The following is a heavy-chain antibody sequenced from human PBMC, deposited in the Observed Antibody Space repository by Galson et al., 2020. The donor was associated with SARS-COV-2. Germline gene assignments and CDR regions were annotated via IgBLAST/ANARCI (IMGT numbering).Heavy chain of an antibody. J-gene: IGHJ3*02. D-gene: IGHD6-13*01. Sequence: SQTLSLTCAIPGDSVPSNSAAWNWNRHSPSRGLERLGRTYYSSQWSTDYAVSVKSRITINPDTSKNRFSLQLNSVTPEDTAIYYCAGRVAGAGSLDIWGQGTMVIVSS. CDR1: GDSVPSNSAA. V-gene: IGHV6-1*01. CDR2: TYYSSQWST. CDR3: AGRVAGAGSLDI.